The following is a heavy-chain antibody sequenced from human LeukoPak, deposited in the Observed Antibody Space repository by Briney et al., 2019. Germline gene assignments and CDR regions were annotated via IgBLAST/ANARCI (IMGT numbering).Heavy chain of an antibody. CDR2: INHSGST. D-gene: IGHD6-13*01. Sequence: PSETLSLTCAVYGGSFSGYYWSWIRPPPGTGLEWIGEINHSGSTNYNPPLKSRVTISVDTSKNQFSLKLSSVTAADTAVYYCARGNFGSTTVIDYWGQGTLVTVSS. CDR3: ARGNFGSTTVIDY. V-gene: IGHV4-34*01. CDR1: GGSFSGYY. J-gene: IGHJ4*02.